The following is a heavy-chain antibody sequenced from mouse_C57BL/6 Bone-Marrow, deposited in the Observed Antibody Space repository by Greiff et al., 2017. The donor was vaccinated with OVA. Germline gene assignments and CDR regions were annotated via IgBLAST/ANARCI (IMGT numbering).Heavy chain of an antibody. CDR3: ARDGGYGNYAWFAY. Sequence: EVKLQESGGGLVQPGGSLKLSCAASGFTFSDYYMYWVRQTPEKRLEWVAYISNGGGSTYYPDTVKGRFTISRDNAKNTLYLQMSRLKSEDTAMYYCARDGGYGNYAWFAYWGQGTLVTVSA. V-gene: IGHV5-12*01. CDR1: GFTFSDYY. D-gene: IGHD2-1*01. J-gene: IGHJ3*01. CDR2: ISNGGGST.